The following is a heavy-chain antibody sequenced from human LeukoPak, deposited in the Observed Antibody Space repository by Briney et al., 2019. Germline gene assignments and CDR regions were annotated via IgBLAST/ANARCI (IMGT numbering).Heavy chain of an antibody. CDR2: ISSSSSYI. D-gene: IGHD3-10*01. Sequence: GGSLRLSCAASGFTFSSYSMNWVRQAPGKGLEWVSSISSSSSYIYYADSVKGRFTISRDNAKNSLYLQMNSLRAEDTAVYYCARCYYYGSGSYYKTFDYWGQGTLVTVSS. J-gene: IGHJ4*02. CDR1: GFTFSSYS. V-gene: IGHV3-21*04. CDR3: ARCYYYGSGSYYKTFDY.